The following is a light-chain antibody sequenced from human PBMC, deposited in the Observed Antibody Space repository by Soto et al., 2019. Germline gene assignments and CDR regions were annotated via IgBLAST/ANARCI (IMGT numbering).Light chain of an antibody. V-gene: IGLV1-40*01. CDR1: SSNIGAGYD. CDR3: QSYDSSLSGRGYV. J-gene: IGLJ1*01. CDR2: GNS. Sequence: QSVLTQPPSVSGAPGQRVTISCTGSSSNIGAGYDVHWYQQLPGTAPKLLIYGNSNRPSGVPDRFSGSESGTSASLAITGLQAEDEADYYCQSYDSSLSGRGYVFGTGTKVTVL.